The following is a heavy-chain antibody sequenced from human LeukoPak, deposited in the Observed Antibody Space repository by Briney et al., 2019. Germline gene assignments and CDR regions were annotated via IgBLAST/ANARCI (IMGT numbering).Heavy chain of an antibody. CDR2: ISGSGGST. Sequence: GGSLRLSCAASGFTFSSYAMSWVRQAPGKGLEWVSAISGSGGSTYYADSVKGRFTISRDNSKNTLYLQMNSLRAEDTAVYYCAPRSYYGIFGAHDYWGQGTLVTVSS. CDR1: GFTFSSYA. D-gene: IGHD3-9*01. CDR3: APRSYYGIFGAHDY. J-gene: IGHJ4*02. V-gene: IGHV3-23*01.